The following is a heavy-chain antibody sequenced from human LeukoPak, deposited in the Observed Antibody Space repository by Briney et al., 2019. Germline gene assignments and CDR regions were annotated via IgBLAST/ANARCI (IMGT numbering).Heavy chain of an antibody. CDR2: INAGNGNT. CDR3: ARDLIVPAASDY. Sequence: ASVKVSCKVSGYTFTNSAMHWVRQAPGQRLEWMGWINAGNGNTKYSQRFQGRVTITRDTSASTAYMELSSLRSEDTAVYFCARDLIVPAASDYWGLGTLVTVSS. V-gene: IGHV1-3*01. D-gene: IGHD2-2*01. CDR1: GYTFTNSA. J-gene: IGHJ4*02.